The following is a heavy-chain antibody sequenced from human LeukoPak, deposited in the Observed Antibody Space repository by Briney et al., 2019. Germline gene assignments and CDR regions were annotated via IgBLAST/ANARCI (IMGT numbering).Heavy chain of an antibody. CDR2: IIPIFGTA. CDR1: GGTFSSYA. J-gene: IGHJ4*02. CDR3: ARDGDSVVVTAPIDY. V-gene: IGHV1-69*13. D-gene: IGHD2-21*02. Sequence: SVKVSCKASGGTFSSYAISWVRQAPGQGLEWMGGIIPIFGTANYAQKFQGRVTITADESTSTAYMELSSLRSEDTAVYYCARDGDSVVVTAPIDYWGQGTLVTVSS.